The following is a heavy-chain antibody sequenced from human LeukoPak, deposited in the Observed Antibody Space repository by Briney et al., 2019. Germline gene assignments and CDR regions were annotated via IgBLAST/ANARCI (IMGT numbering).Heavy chain of an antibody. CDR1: GYSFTSYW. V-gene: IGHV5-51*01. Sequence: TGESLKISCKGSGYSFTSYWIGWVRQMPGKGLEWMGIIYPGDSDTRYSPSFQGQVTISADKSISTVYLQWSSLKASDTAMYYCARLIAVAANWFDPWGQGTLVTVSS. J-gene: IGHJ5*02. CDR3: ARLIAVAANWFDP. CDR2: IYPGDSDT. D-gene: IGHD6-19*01.